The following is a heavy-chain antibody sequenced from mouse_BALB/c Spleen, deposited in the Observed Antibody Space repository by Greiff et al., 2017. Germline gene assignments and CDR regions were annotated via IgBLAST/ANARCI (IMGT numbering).Heavy chain of an antibody. CDR3: ARGYGKDAMDY. CDR2: IFPGTGTT. D-gene: IGHD2-10*02. V-gene: IGHV1S132*01. Sequence: VQLQQSGAELVKPGASVKLSCKTSGYTFTSYWIQWVKQRPGQGLGWIGEIFPGTGTTYYNEKFKGKATLTIDTSSSTAYMQLSSLTSEDSAVYFCARGYGKDAMDYWGQGTSVTVSS. J-gene: IGHJ4*01. CDR1: GYTFTSYW.